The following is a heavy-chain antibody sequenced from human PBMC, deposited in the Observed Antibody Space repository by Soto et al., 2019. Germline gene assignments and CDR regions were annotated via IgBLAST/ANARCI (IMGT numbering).Heavy chain of an antibody. J-gene: IGHJ3*02. CDR2: IYYSGST. V-gene: IGHV4-31*03. CDR1: GGSISSGGYY. Sequence: SETLSLTCTVSGGSISSGGYYWSWIRQHPGKGLEWIGYIYYSGSTYYNPSLKSRVTISVDTSKNQFSLKLSSVTAADTAVYYCARGDYGGTDAFDIWGQGTMVTVSS. CDR3: ARGDYGGTDAFDI. D-gene: IGHD4-17*01.